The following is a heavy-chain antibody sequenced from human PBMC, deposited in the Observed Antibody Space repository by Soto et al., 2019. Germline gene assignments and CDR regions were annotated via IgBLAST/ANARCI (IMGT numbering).Heavy chain of an antibody. J-gene: IGHJ5*02. CDR3: ARVGSYDSSCYYPKWFDP. D-gene: IGHD3-22*01. V-gene: IGHV1-69*06. CDR2: IIPIFGTA. Sequence: QVQLVQSGAEVKKPGSSVKVSCKASGGTFSSYAISWVRQAPGQGLEWMGGIIPIFGTANYAQKFQGRVTITADKSTSTAYMELSRLRSEDTAVYYCARVGSYDSSCYYPKWFDPWGQGTLVTVSS. CDR1: GGTFSSYA.